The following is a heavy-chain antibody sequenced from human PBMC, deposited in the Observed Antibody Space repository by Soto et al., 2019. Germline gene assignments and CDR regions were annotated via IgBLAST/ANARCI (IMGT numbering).Heavy chain of an antibody. CDR2: INTDGSST. J-gene: IGHJ6*03. Sequence: EVQLEESGGGLVQPGGSLRLSCEASGFTFSNSYWMHWVRQAPGKGLVWVSRINTDGSSTSYADSVKGRFIISRDNAKKTVYLQMNSLGPDDTAVYYCARDPRYYSYMDVWGKGTTVTVSS. D-gene: IGHD6-6*01. V-gene: IGHV3-74*01. CDR3: ARDPRYYSYMDV. CDR1: GFTFSNSYW.